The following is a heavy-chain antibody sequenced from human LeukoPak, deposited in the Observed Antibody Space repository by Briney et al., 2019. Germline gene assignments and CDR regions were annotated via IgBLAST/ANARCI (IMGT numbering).Heavy chain of an antibody. CDR1: GFTFSNYA. CDR2: ISGSGDTT. CDR3: AELGITMIGGV. V-gene: IGHV3-23*01. Sequence: PGRSLRLSCAASGFTFSNYAMSWVRQAPGKGLEWVSAISGSGDTTFYTDSVKGRFTISRDNSKNTLYLQMNSLRAEDTAVYYCAELGITMIGGVWGKGTTVTISS. D-gene: IGHD3-10*02. J-gene: IGHJ6*04.